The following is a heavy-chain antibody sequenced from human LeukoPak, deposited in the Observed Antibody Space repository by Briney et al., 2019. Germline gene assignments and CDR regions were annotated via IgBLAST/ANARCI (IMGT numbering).Heavy chain of an antibody. Sequence: SETLSLTCAVYGGSFSGYYWSWIRQPPGKGLEWIGEINHSGSTNYNPSLKSRVTISVDTSKNQFSLKLSSVTAADTAVYYCARHLYYYGSGSYSHIDFWGQGTLVTVSS. CDR3: ARHLYYYGSGSYSHIDF. CDR2: INHSGST. J-gene: IGHJ4*02. CDR1: GGSFSGYY. V-gene: IGHV4-34*01. D-gene: IGHD3-10*01.